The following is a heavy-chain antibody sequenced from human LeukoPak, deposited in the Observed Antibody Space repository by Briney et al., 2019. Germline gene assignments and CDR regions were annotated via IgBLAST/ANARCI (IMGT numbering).Heavy chain of an antibody. D-gene: IGHD5-24*01. V-gene: IGHV3-23*01. Sequence: GSLRLSCAASGFTFSSYAMSWVRQAPGKGLEWVSAISGSGGSTYYADSVKGRFTISRDNSKNTVYLQMNNLRAEDTALYYCARESGYNPEPVAFDIWGQGTTVTVSS. J-gene: IGHJ3*02. CDR1: GFTFSSYA. CDR2: ISGSGGST. CDR3: ARESGYNPEPVAFDI.